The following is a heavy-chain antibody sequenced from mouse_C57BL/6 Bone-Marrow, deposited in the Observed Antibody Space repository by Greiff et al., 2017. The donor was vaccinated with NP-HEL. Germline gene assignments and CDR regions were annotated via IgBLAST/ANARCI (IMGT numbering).Heavy chain of an antibody. CDR1: GFNIKNTY. CDR2: IDPANGNT. J-gene: IGHJ2*01. Sequence: EVKLVESVAELVRPGASVKLSCTASGFNIKNTYMHWVKQRPEQGLEWIGRIDPANGNTKYAPKFQGKATITADTSSNTAYLQLSSLTSEDTAIYYCASFITTVVAPFDYWGQGTTLTVSS. CDR3: ASFITTVVAPFDY. V-gene: IGHV14-3*01. D-gene: IGHD1-1*01.